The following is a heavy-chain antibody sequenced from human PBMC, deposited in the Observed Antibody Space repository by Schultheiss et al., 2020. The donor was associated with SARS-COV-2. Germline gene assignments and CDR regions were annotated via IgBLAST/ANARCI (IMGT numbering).Heavy chain of an antibody. CDR3: TRETHYYDSSGYYITTTYFDY. V-gene: IGHV3-15*01. CDR2: IKSKTDGGTT. Sequence: GGSLRLSCAASGFTFSNAWMSWVRQAPGKGLEWVGRIKSKTDGGTTDYAAPVKGRFTISRDDSKSIAYLQMNSLKTEDTAVYYCTRETHYYDSSGYYITTTYFDYWGQGTLVTGSS. J-gene: IGHJ4*02. CDR1: GFTFSNAW. D-gene: IGHD3-22*01.